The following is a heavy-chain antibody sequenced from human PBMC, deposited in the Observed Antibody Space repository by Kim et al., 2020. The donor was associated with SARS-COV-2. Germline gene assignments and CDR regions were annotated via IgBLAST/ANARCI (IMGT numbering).Heavy chain of an antibody. CDR3: ARVERGRKITMVRGVRRVCYYYGMDV. Sequence: SETLSLTCAVYGGSFSGYYWSWIRQPPGKGLEWIGEINHSGSTNYNPSLKSRVTISVDTSKNQFSLKLSSVTAADTAVYYCARVERGRKITMVRGVRRVCYYYGMDVWGQGTTVTVSS. J-gene: IGHJ6*02. V-gene: IGHV4-34*01. D-gene: IGHD3-10*01. CDR1: GGSFSGYY. CDR2: INHSGST.